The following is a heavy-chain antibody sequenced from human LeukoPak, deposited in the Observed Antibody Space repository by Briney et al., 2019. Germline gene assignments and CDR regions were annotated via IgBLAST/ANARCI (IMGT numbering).Heavy chain of an antibody. CDR1: GDSISSGGYY. J-gene: IGHJ6*02. V-gene: IGHV4-30-2*01. CDR2: IYHSGTT. Sequence: SQTLSLTCTVSGDSISSGGYYWSWIRQPPGKGLERIGHIYHSGTTYYNPSLKSRVTISVDRSKNQFSLKLSSVTAADTAVYYCARAVGAFKPYYGMDVWGQGTTVTVSS. D-gene: IGHD1-26*01. CDR3: ARAVGAFKPYYGMDV.